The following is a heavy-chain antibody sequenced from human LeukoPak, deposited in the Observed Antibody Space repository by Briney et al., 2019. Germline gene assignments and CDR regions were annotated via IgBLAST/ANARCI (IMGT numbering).Heavy chain of an antibody. CDR2: ISAYNGNT. V-gene: IGHV1-18*01. D-gene: IGHD4-17*01. CDR1: GYTFTSYG. CDR3: ARDPKYGVVWFDP. J-gene: IGHJ5*02. Sequence: ASVPVSCKASGYTFTSYGISWVRQAPGQGLEWMGGISAYNGNTNYAQKLQGRVTMTTDTSTSTAYMELRSLRSDDTAVYYCARDPKYGVVWFDPWGQGTLVTVSS.